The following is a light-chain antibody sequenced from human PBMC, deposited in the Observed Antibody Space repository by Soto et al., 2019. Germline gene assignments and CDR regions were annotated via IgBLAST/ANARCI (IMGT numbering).Light chain of an antibody. J-gene: IGLJ1*01. Sequence: QSALTQPPSASGSPGQSVTISCTGATTDIGGHNYVSWYQQHPGKAPKLIIYEVTKRPSGVPDRFSGSKSGNTASLTVSGLQAEDEADYYRSSYGGTDDFLYVFGTGTKLTVL. CDR3: SSYGGTDDFLYV. V-gene: IGLV2-8*01. CDR2: EVT. CDR1: TTDIGGHNY.